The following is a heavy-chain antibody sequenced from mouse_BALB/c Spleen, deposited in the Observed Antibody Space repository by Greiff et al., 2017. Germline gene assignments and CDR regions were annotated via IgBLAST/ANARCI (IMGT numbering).Heavy chain of an antibody. CDR2: IRNKANGYTT. D-gene: IGHD2-1*01. V-gene: IGHV7-3*02. CDR1: GFTFTDYY. J-gene: IGHJ4*01. CDR3: ARAPYGNSYAMDY. Sequence: EVQRVESGGGLVQPGGSLRLSCATSGFTFTDYYMSWVRQPPGKALEWLGFIRNKANGYTTEYSASVKGRFTISRDNSQSILYLQMNTLRAEDSATYYCARAPYGNSYAMDYWGQGTSVTVSS.